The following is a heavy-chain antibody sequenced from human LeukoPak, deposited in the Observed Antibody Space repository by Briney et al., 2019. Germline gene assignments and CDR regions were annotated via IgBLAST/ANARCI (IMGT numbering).Heavy chain of an antibody. CDR1: VYTFTIHD. D-gene: IGHD4-17*01. V-gene: IGHV1-8*03. CDR2: MNPNSGNT. CDR3: ARAAVTTYNAFDI. Sequence: ASVTVSFTSSVYTFTIHDINWVRQAPGQGLEWMGWMNPNSGNTGYAQKFQSRVTITRNTSISTVYMELSSLRSEDTAVYSCARAAVTTYNAFDIWGQGTMVTVSS. J-gene: IGHJ3*02.